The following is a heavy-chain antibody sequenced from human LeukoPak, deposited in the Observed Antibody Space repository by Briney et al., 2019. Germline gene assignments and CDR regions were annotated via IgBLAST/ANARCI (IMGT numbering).Heavy chain of an antibody. CDR2: IIPFFGTA. V-gene: IGHV1-69*13. Sequence: ASVKVSCKGSGGSFSSYAFSWVRLAPGQGLEWVGGIIPFFGTANYAQKFQGRVTITADESTSTVYVELSSPRYEDTAVYYCARGATCSGGSCYPILWGQGTLVTVSS. CDR3: ARGATCSGGSCYPIL. D-gene: IGHD2-15*01. J-gene: IGHJ4*02. CDR1: GGSFSSYA.